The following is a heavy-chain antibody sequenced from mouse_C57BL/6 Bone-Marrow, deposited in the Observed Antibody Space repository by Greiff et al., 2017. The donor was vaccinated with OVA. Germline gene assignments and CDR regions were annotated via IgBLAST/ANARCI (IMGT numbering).Heavy chain of an antibody. CDR1: GFTFSSYG. CDR3: ARQGSNYDYFDY. D-gene: IGHD2-5*01. CDR2: ISSGGSYT. V-gene: IGHV5-6*01. Sequence: DVHLVESGGDLVKPGGSLKLSCAASGFTFSSYGMSWVRQTPDTRLEWVATISSGGSYTYYPDSVKGRFTISRDNAKNTLYLQMSSLKSEDTAMYYCARQGSNYDYFDYWGQGTTLTVSS. J-gene: IGHJ2*01.